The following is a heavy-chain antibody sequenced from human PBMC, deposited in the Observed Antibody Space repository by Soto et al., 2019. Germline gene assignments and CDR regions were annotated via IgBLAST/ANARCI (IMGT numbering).Heavy chain of an antibody. V-gene: IGHV3-48*01. D-gene: IGHD3-16*02. Sequence: GGSLRLSCAASGFTFSSYSMNWVRQAPGKGLEWVSYISSSSSTIYYADSVKGRFTISRDNAKNSLYLQMNSLRAEDTAVYYCARDPDYIWGSYRFEHYFDYWGQGTLVTVSS. J-gene: IGHJ4*02. CDR3: ARDPDYIWGSYRFEHYFDY. CDR1: GFTFSSYS. CDR2: ISSSSSTI.